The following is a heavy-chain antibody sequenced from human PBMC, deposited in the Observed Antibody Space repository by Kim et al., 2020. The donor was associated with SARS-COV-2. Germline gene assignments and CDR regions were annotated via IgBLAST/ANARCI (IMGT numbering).Heavy chain of an antibody. J-gene: IGHJ6*02. V-gene: IGHV3-15*01. D-gene: IGHD6-13*01. Sequence: KGRFTISRDDSKNTLYLQMNSLKTEDTAVYYCTTDRGIAAWYYYYYGMDVWGQGTTVTVSS. CDR3: TTDRGIAAWYYYYYGMDV.